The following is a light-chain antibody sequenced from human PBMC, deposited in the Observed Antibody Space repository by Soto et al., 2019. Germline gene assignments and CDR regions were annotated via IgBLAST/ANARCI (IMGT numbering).Light chain of an antibody. CDR2: DVN. Sequence: QSVLTQPASVSGSPGQSITISCTGTSSDVCAYNYDSWYQQHPGKVPKLIIYDVNNRPSGVSNRFSGSKSGNTASLTISGLQPEDEADYYCSSYTSATTYVFGTGTKLTVL. J-gene: IGLJ1*01. CDR1: SSDVCAYNY. CDR3: SSYTSATTYV. V-gene: IGLV2-14*01.